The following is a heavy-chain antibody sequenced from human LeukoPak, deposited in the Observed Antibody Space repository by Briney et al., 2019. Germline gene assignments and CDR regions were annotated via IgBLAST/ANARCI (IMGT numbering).Heavy chain of an antibody. Sequence: GGSLRLSCAASGFTFSSYAMSWVRQAPGKGLEWVSGISGSGGSTYYADSVKGRFTVSRDNSKSTLYLQVNSLTAEDTAIYYCAKDVWWSVSWGQGTLVTVSS. D-gene: IGHD2-8*02. V-gene: IGHV3-23*01. CDR3: AKDVWWSVS. CDR1: GFTFSSYA. J-gene: IGHJ5*02. CDR2: ISGSGGST.